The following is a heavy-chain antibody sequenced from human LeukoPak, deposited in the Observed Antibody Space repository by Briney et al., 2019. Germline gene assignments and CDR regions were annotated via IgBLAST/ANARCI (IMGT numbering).Heavy chain of an antibody. CDR2: IYYSGTT. Sequence: SETLSLTCTVSGDSISTSSYYWGWIRQPPGKGLEWIGSIYYSGTTYYNPSLKSRVTISVDTSENQFSLKLSSVTAADTAVYYCARGLGYCSGGSCYFTWFDPWGQGTLVTVSS. D-gene: IGHD2-15*01. CDR3: ARGLGYCSGGSCYFTWFDP. J-gene: IGHJ5*02. CDR1: GDSISTSSYY. V-gene: IGHV4-39*07.